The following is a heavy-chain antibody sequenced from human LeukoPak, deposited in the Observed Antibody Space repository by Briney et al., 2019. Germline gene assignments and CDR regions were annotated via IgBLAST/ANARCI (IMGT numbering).Heavy chain of an antibody. Sequence: GGSLRLSCAASGFTFSNYAMSWVRQAPGKGLEWVSVISHRAHITYYADSVKGRFTISRDNSKSTLYLQMNSLRPEDTAVYYCTKEGRPGWYLFDYWGQGTLVTVSS. V-gene: IGHV3-23*01. CDR3: TKEGRPGWYLFDY. J-gene: IGHJ4*02. CDR2: ISHRAHIT. D-gene: IGHD6-19*01. CDR1: GFTFSNYA.